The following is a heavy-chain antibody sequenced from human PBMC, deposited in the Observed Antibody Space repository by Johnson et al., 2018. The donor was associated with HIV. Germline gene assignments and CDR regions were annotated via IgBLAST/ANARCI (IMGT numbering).Heavy chain of an antibody. CDR3: AREGFWGSGSYYNPDAFDI. CDR1: GFTFSNYP. D-gene: IGHD3-10*01. Sequence: QVQLVESGGGVVRPGRSLRPSCVVSGFTFSNYPMHWVRQAPGKGLEWVAVISFDGSNKYYADSVKGRFSISSDNSKKNLYLQINSLRAEDTAVYYCAREGFWGSGSYYNPDAFDIWVQGTMVTVSS. J-gene: IGHJ3*02. CDR2: ISFDGSNK. V-gene: IGHV3-30*04.